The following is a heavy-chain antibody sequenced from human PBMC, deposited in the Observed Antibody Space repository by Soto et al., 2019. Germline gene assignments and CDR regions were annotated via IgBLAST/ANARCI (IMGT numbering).Heavy chain of an antibody. V-gene: IGHV4-34*01. Sequence: QVQLQEWGAGLLKPSETLSLTCAVYGGSFSGYFWTWIRQPPGKGMEWIGEINHSGSSNYSPSLKSRLTISVDTSKSQFSLKLSSVTAADTAVYYCARGAGGSSSYIDYWGQGTLVTVSS. J-gene: IGHJ4*02. CDR2: INHSGSS. D-gene: IGHD6-13*01. CDR1: GGSFSGYF. CDR3: ARGAGGSSSYIDY.